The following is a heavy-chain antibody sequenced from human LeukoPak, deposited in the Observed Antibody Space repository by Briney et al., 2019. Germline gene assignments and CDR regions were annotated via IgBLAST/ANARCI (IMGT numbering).Heavy chain of an antibody. CDR2: IIPIFGTA. V-gene: IGHV1-69*05. Sequence: ASVKVSCKASGGTFSSYAISWVRQAPGQGLEWMGGIIPIFGTANYAQKFQGRVTMTRDMSTTTDYMELSSLRSEDTAVYYCARDNSVGDIAWWFDPWGQGTLVTVSS. CDR1: GGTFSSYA. J-gene: IGHJ5*02. CDR3: ARDNSVGDIAWWFDP. D-gene: IGHD3-16*02.